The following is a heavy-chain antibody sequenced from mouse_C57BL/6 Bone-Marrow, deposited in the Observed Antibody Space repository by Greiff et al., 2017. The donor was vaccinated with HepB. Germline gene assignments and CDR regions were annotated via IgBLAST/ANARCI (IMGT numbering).Heavy chain of an antibody. D-gene: IGHD1-1*01. CDR3: ARDITTVVAPYYFDY. CDR2: ISDGGSYT. J-gene: IGHJ2*01. V-gene: IGHV5-4*01. CDR1: GFTFSSYA. Sequence: EVKLVESGGGLVKPGGSLKLSCAASGFTFSSYAMSWVRQTPEKRLEWVATISDGGSYTYYPDNVKGRFTISRDNAKNNLYLQMSHLKSEDTAMYYCARDITTVVAPYYFDYWGQGTTLTVAS.